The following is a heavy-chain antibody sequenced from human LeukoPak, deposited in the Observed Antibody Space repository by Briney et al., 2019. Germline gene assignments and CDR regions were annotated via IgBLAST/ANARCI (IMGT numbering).Heavy chain of an antibody. CDR1: GFTFSRYW. Sequence: GGSLRLSCAASGFTFSRYWMSWVRQAPGKGLEWAANIKQDGSEKYYVDSVKGRFTISRDNAKNSLYLQMNSLRAEDTAVYYCARDKIVGATYFDYWGQGTLVTVSS. V-gene: IGHV3-7*01. D-gene: IGHD1-26*01. CDR3: ARDKIVGATYFDY. CDR2: IKQDGSEK. J-gene: IGHJ4*02.